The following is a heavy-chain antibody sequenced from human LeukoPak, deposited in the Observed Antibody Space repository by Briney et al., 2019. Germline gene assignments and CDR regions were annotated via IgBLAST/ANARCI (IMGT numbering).Heavy chain of an antibody. V-gene: IGHV3-74*01. CDR1: GFTFSNYW. CDR3: ARELGIAVGNWFDP. J-gene: IGHJ5*02. Sequence: GGSLRLSCAASGFTFSNYWMHWVRQAPGKGPVWVSHISGDGRDTSYADSVKGRFTISRDNAKNSLYPQMNSLRAEDTAVYYCARELGIAVGNWFDPWGQGTLVTVSS. D-gene: IGHD6-19*01. CDR2: ISGDGRDT.